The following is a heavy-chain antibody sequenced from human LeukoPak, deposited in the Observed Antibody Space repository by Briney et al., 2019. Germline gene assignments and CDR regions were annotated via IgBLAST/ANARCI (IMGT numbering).Heavy chain of an antibody. CDR2: INHSGST. D-gene: IGHD3-3*01. Sequence: PSETLSLTCTVAGDFSTAYYWGWIRQPPGKGLEWTGEINHSGSTNYNPSLKSRVTISVDTSKNQFSLKLSSVTAADTAVYYCARGYDFWSGYYRQNWFDPWGQGTLVTVSS. V-gene: IGHV4-34*01. CDR1: GDFSTAYY. J-gene: IGHJ5*02. CDR3: ARGYDFWSGYYRQNWFDP.